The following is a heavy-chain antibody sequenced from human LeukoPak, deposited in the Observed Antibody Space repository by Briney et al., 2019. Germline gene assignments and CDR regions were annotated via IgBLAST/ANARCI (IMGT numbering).Heavy chain of an antibody. Sequence: GGSRRLSCAASGFTVSSNYMGWVRQAPGKGLEWVSVIYSGGDTYYADSVKGRFTISRDNSKNMIYLEMSSLKAEDTAVYYCAKERSLEIAVAGTIFDYWGQGTLVTVSS. J-gene: IGHJ4*02. CDR2: IYSGGDT. CDR3: AKERSLEIAVAGTIFDY. CDR1: GFTVSSNY. D-gene: IGHD6-19*01. V-gene: IGHV3-66*01.